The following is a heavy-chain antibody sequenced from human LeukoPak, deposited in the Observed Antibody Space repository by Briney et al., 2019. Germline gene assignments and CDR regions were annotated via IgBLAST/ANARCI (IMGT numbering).Heavy chain of an antibody. CDR1: GGSFSGYY. V-gene: IGHV4-59*01. J-gene: IGHJ4*02. Sequence: SETLSLTCAVYGGSFSGYYWSWIRQPPGKGLEWIGYIYYSGSTNYNPSLKSRVTISVDTSKNQFSLKLSSVTAADTAVYYCASGRKGTRGSSWYGVYFDYWGQGTLVTVSS. D-gene: IGHD6-13*01. CDR2: IYYSGST. CDR3: ASGRKGTRGSSWYGVYFDY.